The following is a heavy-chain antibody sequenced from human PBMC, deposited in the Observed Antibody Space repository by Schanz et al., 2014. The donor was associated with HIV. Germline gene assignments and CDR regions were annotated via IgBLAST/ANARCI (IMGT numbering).Heavy chain of an antibody. CDR1: GFTFSSYW. Sequence: EVQLVESGGGLVQPGGSLRLSCAASGFTFSSYWMHWVRQAPGKGLEWVSAIGSTGTNTYYADSVKGRFTISRDNSKKIVSLQMDRLRAEDTAVYFCANGVLSMGRFWGQGAQVIVSS. J-gene: IGHJ4*02. D-gene: IGHD2-8*02. V-gene: IGHV3-23*04. CDR3: ANGVLSMGRF. CDR2: IGSTGTNT.